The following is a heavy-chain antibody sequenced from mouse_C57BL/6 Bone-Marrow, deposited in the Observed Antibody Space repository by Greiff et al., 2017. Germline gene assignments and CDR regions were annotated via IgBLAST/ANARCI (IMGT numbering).Heavy chain of an antibody. V-gene: IGHV1-74*01. J-gene: IGHJ2*01. Sequence: QVQLQQPGAELVKPGASVKVSCKASGYTFTSYWMHWVKQRPGQGLEWIGRLHPSDSDTNYNQKFKGKATLTVDKSSSTAYMQLSSRTSKDAAVYDCGRLLDYWGQGTTLTVSS. CDR3: GRLLDY. CDR1: GYTFTSYW. CDR2: LHPSDSDT.